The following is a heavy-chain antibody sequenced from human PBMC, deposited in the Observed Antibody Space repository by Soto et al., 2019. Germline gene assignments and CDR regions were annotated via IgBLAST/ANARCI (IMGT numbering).Heavy chain of an antibody. D-gene: IGHD2-2*01. Sequence: GGSLRLSCAASGFTFSDYYMSWIRQAPGKGLEWVSYISSSGSTIYYADSVKGRFTISRDNAKNSLYLQMNSLRAEDTAVYYCARDQGCSSTSCYPYYYYGMDVWGQGTTVTVSS. CDR2: ISSSGSTI. V-gene: IGHV3-11*01. CDR1: GFTFSDYY. CDR3: ARDQGCSSTSCYPYYYYGMDV. J-gene: IGHJ6*02.